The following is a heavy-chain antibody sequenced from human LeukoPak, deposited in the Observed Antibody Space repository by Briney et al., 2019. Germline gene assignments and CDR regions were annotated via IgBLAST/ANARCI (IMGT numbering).Heavy chain of an antibody. CDR3: AGYSSSSGPGFGELNWFDP. D-gene: IGHD6-6*01. CDR1: GGTFSSYA. Sequence: ASVKVSCKASGGTFSSYAISWVRQAPGQGLEWMGRIIPILGIANYAQKLQGRVTITADKSTSTAYMELSSLRSEDTAVYYCAGYSSSSGPGFGELNWFDPWGQGTLVTVSS. V-gene: IGHV1-69*04. CDR2: IIPILGIA. J-gene: IGHJ5*02.